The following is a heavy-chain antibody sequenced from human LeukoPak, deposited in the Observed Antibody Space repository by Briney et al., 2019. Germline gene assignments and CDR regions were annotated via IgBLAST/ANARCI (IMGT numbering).Heavy chain of an antibody. CDR3: ARRRGYSNYVDY. J-gene: IGHJ4*02. CDR2: IYHSGST. CDR1: GGSISSGGYS. V-gene: IGHV4-30-2*01. Sequence: PSETLSLTCAVSGGSISSGGYSWSWIRQPPGKGLEWIGYIYHSGSTYYNPSLKSRVTISVDRSKNQFSLKLSSVTAADTAVYYCARRRGYSNYVDYWGQGTLVTVSS. D-gene: IGHD4-11*01.